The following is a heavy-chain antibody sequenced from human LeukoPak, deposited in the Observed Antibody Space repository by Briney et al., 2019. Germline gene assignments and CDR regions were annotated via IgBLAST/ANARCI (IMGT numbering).Heavy chain of an antibody. Sequence: SVKVSFKASGGTFSSYAISWVRQAPGQGLEWMGGIIPIFGTANYAQKFQGRVTITTDESTRTPYMELSSLRSEDTGVYYCARDLHGSGSWDMDVWGKGTTVTVSS. J-gene: IGHJ6*03. D-gene: IGHD3-10*01. CDR3: ARDLHGSGSWDMDV. V-gene: IGHV1-69*05. CDR1: GGTFSSYA. CDR2: IIPIFGTA.